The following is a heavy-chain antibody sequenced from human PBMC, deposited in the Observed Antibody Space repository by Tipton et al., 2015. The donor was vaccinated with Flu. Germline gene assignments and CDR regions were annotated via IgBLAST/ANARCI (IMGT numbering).Heavy chain of an antibody. V-gene: IGHV4-38-2*02. CDR1: GDSMRRDYF. J-gene: IGHJ4*02. CDR3: ATTTYYYGSGTHDY. D-gene: IGHD3-10*01. Sequence: TLSLTCTVSGDSMRRDYFWGWIRQAPGKGLEWIGNIHYSGSPHYNPSLKSRVTISVDKSKNQFSLRLTSVTAADTAVYYCATTTYYYGSGTHDYWGQGTLVTVSS. CDR2: IHYSGSP.